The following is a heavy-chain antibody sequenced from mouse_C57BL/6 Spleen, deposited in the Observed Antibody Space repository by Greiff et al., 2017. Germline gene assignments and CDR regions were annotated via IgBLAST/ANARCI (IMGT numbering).Heavy chain of an antibody. D-gene: IGHD1-1*01. CDR1: GYTFTSYW. V-gene: IGHV1-50*01. J-gene: IGHJ2*01. CDR3: ARGDYYYGSSQGY. Sequence: VKLQQPGAELVKPGASVKLSCKASGYTFTSYWMQWVKQRPGQGLEWIGEIDPSDSYTNYNQKFKGKATLTVDTSSSTAYMQLSSLTSEDSAVYYCARGDYYYGSSQGYWGQGTTLTVSS. CDR2: IDPSDSYT.